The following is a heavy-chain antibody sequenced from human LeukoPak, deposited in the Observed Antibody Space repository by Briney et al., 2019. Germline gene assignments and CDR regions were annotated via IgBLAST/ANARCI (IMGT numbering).Heavy chain of an antibody. V-gene: IGHV4-38-2*02. Sequence: SETLSLTCTVSGYSISSGYYWGWIRQPPGKGLEWIGSICHSGSTYYNSSLKSRVTISVDTSKNQLSLKLSSVTAADTAVYYCARGVGLTQGGTFDYWGQGTLVTVSS. D-gene: IGHD1-1*01. CDR1: GYSISSGYY. CDR3: ARGVGLTQGGTFDY. CDR2: ICHSGST. J-gene: IGHJ4*02.